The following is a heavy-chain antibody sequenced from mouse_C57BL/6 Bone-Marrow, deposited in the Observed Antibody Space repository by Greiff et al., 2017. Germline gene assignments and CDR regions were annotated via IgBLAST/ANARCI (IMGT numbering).Heavy chain of an antibody. CDR3: TGNCFWYFDG. Sequence: VQLQQSGAELVRPGASVKLSCTASGFNIKDYYMHWVKQRPEQGLEWIGWIDPENGDTEYASKFQGKATITADTSSNTAYLQLSSLTSEDPAVYYCTGNCFWYFDGWGTGTTVTVSS. V-gene: IGHV14-4*01. D-gene: IGHD2-1*01. J-gene: IGHJ1*03. CDR1: GFNIKDYY. CDR2: IDPENGDT.